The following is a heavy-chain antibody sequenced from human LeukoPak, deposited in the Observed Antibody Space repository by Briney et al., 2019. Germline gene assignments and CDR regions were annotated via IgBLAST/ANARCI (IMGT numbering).Heavy chain of an antibody. J-gene: IGHJ5*02. V-gene: IGHV3-33*01. CDR2: IWYDGSDK. D-gene: IGHD2-2*01. Sequence: GGSLRLSCAASGFTFSTYGMHWVRQAPGMGLEWVAVIWYDGSDKYYADSVQGRLTISRDNSKNTLYMQMNSLTAEDTAVYYCARGLLSVVSTGYWFDAWGQGTLVTVSS. CDR3: ARGLLSVVSTGYWFDA. CDR1: GFTFSTYG.